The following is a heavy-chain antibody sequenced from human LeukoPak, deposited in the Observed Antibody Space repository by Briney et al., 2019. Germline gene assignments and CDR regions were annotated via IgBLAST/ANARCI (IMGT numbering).Heavy chain of an antibody. V-gene: IGHV3-23*01. Sequence: GGSLRLSCAASGFTFGNYPFSWVRQAPGKGLEWVSVVSANGVSTLYANSVKGRFTISRDNFVNTLYLEMSSLRAEDTAVYYCAKDRGYTTGRDFDFWGQGALVTVSS. J-gene: IGHJ4*02. CDR2: VSANGVST. CDR3: AKDRGYTTGRDFDF. D-gene: IGHD3-10*01. CDR1: GFTFGNYP.